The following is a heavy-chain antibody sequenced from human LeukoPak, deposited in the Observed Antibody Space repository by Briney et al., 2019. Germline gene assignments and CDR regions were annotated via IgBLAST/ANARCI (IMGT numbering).Heavy chain of an antibody. J-gene: IGHJ4*02. D-gene: IGHD2-15*01. CDR3: ARGLGYCSGGSCYLFDY. Sequence: GESLKISCKGSGYRFISYWTGWVRQMPGKGLEWMGIIFPGDSETRYSPPFQGQVTISADKSISTAYLQWSSLKASDTAMYYCARGLGYCSGGSCYLFDYWGQGTPVTVSS. V-gene: IGHV5-51*06. CDR2: IFPGDSET. CDR1: GYRFISYW.